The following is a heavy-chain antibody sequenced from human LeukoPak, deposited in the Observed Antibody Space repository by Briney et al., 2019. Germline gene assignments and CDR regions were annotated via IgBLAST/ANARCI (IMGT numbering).Heavy chain of an antibody. CDR2: VWYDGTNI. D-gene: IGHD2-2*01. CDR3: ARDFVVAAAATSLDY. V-gene: IGHV3-33*01. J-gene: IGHJ4*02. Sequence: GRSLRLSCAASAFTFSTYGMHRVRQAPGKGLEWVAVVWYDGTNIHYVDSVQGRFTISRDNSKSTLYLRMNSLTAEDTAVYYCARDFVVAAAATSLDYWGQGTLVTVSS. CDR1: AFTFSTYG.